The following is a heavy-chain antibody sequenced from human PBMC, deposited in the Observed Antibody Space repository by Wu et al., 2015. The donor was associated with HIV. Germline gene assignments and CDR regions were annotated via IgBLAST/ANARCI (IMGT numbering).Heavy chain of an antibody. V-gene: IGHV1-2*02. CDR1: GYTFTGYY. J-gene: IGHJ6*02. Sequence: QVQLVQSGAEVKKPGASVKVSCKASGYTFTGYYMHWVRQAPGQGLEWMGWINPNSGGTNYAQKFQGRVTMTRDTSISTAYMELSRLRSDDTAVYYCAREGMVRGVITPPGGYYYGMDVWGQGTTVTVSS. CDR2: INPNSGGT. D-gene: IGHD3-10*01. CDR3: AREGMVRGVITPPGGYYYGMDV.